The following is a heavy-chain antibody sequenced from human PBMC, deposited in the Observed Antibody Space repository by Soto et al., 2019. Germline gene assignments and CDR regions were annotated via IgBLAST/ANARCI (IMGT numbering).Heavy chain of an antibody. CDR2: IYYSGST. J-gene: IGHJ3*02. D-gene: IGHD1-20*01. Sequence: SETLSLTCTVSGGSISSYYWSWIRQPPGKGLEWIGYIYYSGSTNYNPSLKSRVTISVDTSKNQFSLKLSSVTAADTAVYYCASDTSNNWNDAEGPRAFDIWGQGTMVTVSS. V-gene: IGHV4-59*01. CDR3: ASDTSNNWNDAEGPRAFDI. CDR1: GGSISSYY.